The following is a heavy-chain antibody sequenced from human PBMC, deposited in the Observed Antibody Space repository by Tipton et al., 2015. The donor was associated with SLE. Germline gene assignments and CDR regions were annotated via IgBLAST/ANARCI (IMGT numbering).Heavy chain of an antibody. Sequence: VQLVQSGGGVVQPGGSLRLSCAASGFTFSNYWMIWFRQAPGKGLDWVGSIRSKSNGGTTEYAASVRNRFIISRDDSKSIAYLQMNSLITDDTALYYCTRGATIFGVTPYFDFWGQGTLVTVS. CDR1: GFTFSNYW. D-gene: IGHD3-3*01. J-gene: IGHJ4*02. V-gene: IGHV3-49*03. CDR2: IRSKSNGGTT. CDR3: TRGATIFGVTPYFDF.